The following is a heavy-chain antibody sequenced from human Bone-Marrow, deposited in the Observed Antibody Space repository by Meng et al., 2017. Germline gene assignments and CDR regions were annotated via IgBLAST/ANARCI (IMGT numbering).Heavy chain of an antibody. D-gene: IGHD3-9*01. J-gene: IGHJ4*02. CDR3: ARGVLRYFDWLSQGGDY. CDR2: INHSGST. Sequence: SQTLSLTCAVYGGSFSGYYWSWIRQPPGKGLEWIGEINHSGSTNYNPSLKSRVTISVDTSKNQFSLKLSSVTAADTAVYYCARGVLRYFDWLSQGGDYWGQGTLVTVSS. CDR1: GGSFSGYY. V-gene: IGHV4-34*01.